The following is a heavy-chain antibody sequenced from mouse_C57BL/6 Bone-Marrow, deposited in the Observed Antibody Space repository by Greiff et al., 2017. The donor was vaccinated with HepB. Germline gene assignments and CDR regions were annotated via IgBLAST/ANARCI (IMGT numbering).Heavy chain of an antibody. CDR2: IYPGSGST. V-gene: IGHV1-55*01. D-gene: IGHD2-5*01. J-gene: IGHJ1*03. CDR3: GRGGYSNWYFDY. Sequence: QVQLQQPGAELVKPGASVKMSCKASGYTFTSYWITWVKQRPGQGLEWIGDIYPGSGSTNYNEKFKSKATMTVDTSSSTAYMQLSSLTSEDSAVYYCGRGGYSNWYFDYWGKGTTVTVSS. CDR1: GYTFTSYW.